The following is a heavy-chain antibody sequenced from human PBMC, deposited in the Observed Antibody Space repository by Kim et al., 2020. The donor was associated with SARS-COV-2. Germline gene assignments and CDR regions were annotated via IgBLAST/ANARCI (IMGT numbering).Heavy chain of an antibody. CDR3: ARDRRGASIWQQLGVAGSRNWFDP. J-gene: IGHJ5*02. V-gene: IGHV4-59*13. Sequence: SETLSLTCTVSGGSISSYYWSWIRQPPGKGLEWIGYIYYSGSTNYNPSLKSRVTISVDTSKNQFSLKLSSVTAADTAVYYCARDRRGASIWQQLGVAGSRNWFDPWGQGTLVTVSS. CDR1: GGSISSYY. CDR2: IYYSGST. D-gene: IGHD6-13*01.